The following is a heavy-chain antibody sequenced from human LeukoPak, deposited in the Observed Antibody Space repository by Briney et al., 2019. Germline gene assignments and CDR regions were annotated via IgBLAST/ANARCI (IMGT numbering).Heavy chain of an antibody. Sequence: GGSLRLSCAASGFTFSSYSMNWVRQAPGKGLEWVSYISSSSSTIYYADSVKGRFTISRDNAKNSLYLQMNSLRAEDTAVYYCAKADHIAAAGTQASFDYWGQGTLVTVSS. V-gene: IGHV3-48*04. D-gene: IGHD6-13*01. CDR2: ISSSSSTI. J-gene: IGHJ4*02. CDR3: AKADHIAAAGTQASFDY. CDR1: GFTFSSYS.